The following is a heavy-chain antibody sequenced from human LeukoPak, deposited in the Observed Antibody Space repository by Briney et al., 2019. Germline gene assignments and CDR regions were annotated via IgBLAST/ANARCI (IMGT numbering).Heavy chain of an antibody. CDR2: ISAYNGNT. D-gene: IGHD3-3*01. J-gene: IGHJ4*02. V-gene: IGHV1-18*01. Sequence: GASVKVSCKASVYTFTSYGISWVRQAPGQGLEWMGWISAYNGNTNYAQKLQGRVTMTTDTSTSTAYMELRSLRSDDTAVYYCARDGERITIFGVVILDYWGQGTLVTVSS. CDR1: VYTFTSYG. CDR3: ARDGERITIFGVVILDY.